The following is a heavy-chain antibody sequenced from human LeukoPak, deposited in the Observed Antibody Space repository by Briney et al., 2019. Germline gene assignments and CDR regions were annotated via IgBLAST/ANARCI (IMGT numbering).Heavy chain of an antibody. D-gene: IGHD2-21*02. Sequence: GGSLRLSCAASGFTFSSYGMNWVHQAPGKGPEWISYISRSGATIYYADSVKGRFTISRDNAKNSLYLQVSSLGAEDTAIYYCSRDRGGGDIYFDYWGQGTLVTVSS. J-gene: IGHJ4*02. V-gene: IGHV3-48*03. CDR3: SRDRGGGDIYFDY. CDR1: GFTFSSYG. CDR2: ISRSGATI.